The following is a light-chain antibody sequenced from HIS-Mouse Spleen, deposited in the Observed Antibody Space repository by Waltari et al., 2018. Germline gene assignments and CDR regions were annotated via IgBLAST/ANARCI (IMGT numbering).Light chain of an antibody. CDR2: GNS. V-gene: IGLV1-40*01. Sequence: QSVLTQPPSVSGAPGQRVTISCPGSSSNIGAGYDAHLYQQLPGTAPKLLIYGNSNRPSGVPDRFSGSKSGTSASLAITGLQAEDEADYYCQSYDSSLSGWVFGGGTKLTVL. J-gene: IGLJ3*02. CDR1: SSNIGAGYD. CDR3: QSYDSSLSGWV.